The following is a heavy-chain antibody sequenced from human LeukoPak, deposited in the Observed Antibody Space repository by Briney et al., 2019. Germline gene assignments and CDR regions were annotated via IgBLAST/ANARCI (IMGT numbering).Heavy chain of an antibody. CDR2: IYYSGTS. D-gene: IGHD6-6*01. CDR3: ARIERSSYSLGFDY. Sequence: PSETLSLTCTVSGGSISSGGYYWSWIRQHPGKGLEWIGHIYYSGTSFYNPSLTSRVTISVDTSKNQFSLKLTSVNDADTAAYYCARIERSSYSLGFDYWGQGTLVTVSS. V-gene: IGHV4-31*03. J-gene: IGHJ4*02. CDR1: GGSISSGGYY.